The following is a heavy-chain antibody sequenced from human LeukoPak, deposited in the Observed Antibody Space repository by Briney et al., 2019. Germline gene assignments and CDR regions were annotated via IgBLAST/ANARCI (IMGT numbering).Heavy chain of an antibody. D-gene: IGHD6-19*01. CDR2: ISDSGTTI. CDR1: GFTFSSYE. CDR3: VRDHSGWSLDP. V-gene: IGHV3-48*03. Sequence: GGSLRLSCAASGFTFSSYEMNWVRQAPGKGLEWVSYISDSGTTIYYADSVKGRFTISRDNAKNSLYLQMNSLRAEDTAVYYCVRDHSGWSLDPWGQGTLVTVSS. J-gene: IGHJ5*02.